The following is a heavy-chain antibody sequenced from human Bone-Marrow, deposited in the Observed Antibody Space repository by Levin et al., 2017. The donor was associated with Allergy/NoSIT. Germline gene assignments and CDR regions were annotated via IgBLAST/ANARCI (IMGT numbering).Heavy chain of an antibody. CDR3: ARGYCSSTSCYYFDSVFDY. D-gene: IGHD2-2*01. V-gene: IGHV5-51*01. Sequence: KVSCKGSGYSFTSYWIGWVRQMPGKGLEWMGIIYPGDSDTRYSPSFQGQVTISADKSISTAYLQWSSLKASDTAMYYCARGYCSSTSCYYFDSVFDYWGQGTLVTVSS. CDR1: GYSFTSYW. CDR2: IYPGDSDT. J-gene: IGHJ4*02.